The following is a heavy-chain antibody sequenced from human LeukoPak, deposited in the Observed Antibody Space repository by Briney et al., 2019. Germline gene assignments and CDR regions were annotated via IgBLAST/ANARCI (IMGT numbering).Heavy chain of an antibody. CDR1: GLTLSRYG. J-gene: IGHJ4*02. CDR3: VKGYCSRISCSLIDY. V-gene: IGHV3-64D*06. Sequence: GGSLRLSCSASGLTLSRYGMHWGRQAPGKGLEYVSGISSNGGSTNYADSVKGRFTISRDNSKNTLHLQMSSLRAEDTAVYYCVKGYCSRISCSLIDYGGQGTLVTVSS. CDR2: ISSNGGST. D-gene: IGHD2-2*01.